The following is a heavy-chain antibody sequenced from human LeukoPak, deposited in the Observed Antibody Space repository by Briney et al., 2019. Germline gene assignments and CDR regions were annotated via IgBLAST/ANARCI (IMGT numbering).Heavy chain of an antibody. CDR1: GFTFSSYE. CDR2: ISSSGSTK. Sequence: PGGSLRLSCAASGFTFSSYEMKWVRQAPGKGLEWVSYISSSGSTKYYADSVKGRFTISRDNAKNSLFLQMNGLRGEDTAVYYCARLSSGDAFDIWGQGTMVTVSS. J-gene: IGHJ3*02. D-gene: IGHD3-22*01. V-gene: IGHV3-48*03. CDR3: ARLSSGDAFDI.